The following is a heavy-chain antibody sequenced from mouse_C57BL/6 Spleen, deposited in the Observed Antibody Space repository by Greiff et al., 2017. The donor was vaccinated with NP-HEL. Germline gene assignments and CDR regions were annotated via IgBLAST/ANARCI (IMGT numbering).Heavy chain of an antibody. Sequence: QVHVKQSGAELAKPGASVKLSCKASGYTFTSYWMHWVKQRPGQGLEWIGYINPSSGYTKYNQKFKDKATLTADKSSSTAYMQLSSLTYEDSAVYYCARSLDGYSWFAYWGQGTLVTVSA. CDR2: INPSSGYT. V-gene: IGHV1-7*01. D-gene: IGHD2-3*01. CDR3: ARSLDGYSWFAY. CDR1: GYTFTSYW. J-gene: IGHJ3*01.